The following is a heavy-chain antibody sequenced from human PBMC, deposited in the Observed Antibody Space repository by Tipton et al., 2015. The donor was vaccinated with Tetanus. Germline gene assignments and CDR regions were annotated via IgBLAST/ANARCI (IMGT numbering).Heavy chain of an antibody. V-gene: IGHV4-4*07. CDR2: IHSGGST. Sequence: TLSLACTVSGGSVSDYYWSWIRQPAGKRLEWIGRIHSGGSTTYHPSLQSRVFMSVDMSKNQVSLPVTSVTAADTAIYHCARRGDNWFFDLWGRGSLVTVSS. J-gene: IGHJ2*01. CDR3: ARRGDNWFFDL. D-gene: IGHD2-21*02. CDR1: GGSVSDYY.